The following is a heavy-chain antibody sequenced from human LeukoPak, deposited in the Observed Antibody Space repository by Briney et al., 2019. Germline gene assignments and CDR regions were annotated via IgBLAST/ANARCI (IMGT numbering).Heavy chain of an antibody. CDR1: GVSVTNYY. CDR2: MYISGST. CDR3: ARDYLVGAPLDS. Sequence: SSETLTLTCTVSGVSVTNYYWAWIRQPARKGLEWIGRMYISGSTNYNPSLKSRVTISIDKTKNQFSLRLNSVTAADTAVYFCARDYLVGAPLDSWGQGTLVTVSP. J-gene: IGHJ4*02. V-gene: IGHV4-4*07. D-gene: IGHD1-26*01.